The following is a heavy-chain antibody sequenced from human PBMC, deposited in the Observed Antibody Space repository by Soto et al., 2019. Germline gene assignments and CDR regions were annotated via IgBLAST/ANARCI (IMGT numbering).Heavy chain of an antibody. V-gene: IGHV3-74*03. CDR1: GLTLSTYA. J-gene: IGHJ4*02. Sequence: EVQLVESGGGLVQPGGSLRLSCAASGLTLSTYAMQWVRQGPGKGLVWVAHIHSAGITTKYAESVKGRFTISRDNAQNMRYLQMNSLRHADTAVYYSARINGGSGVRGDTPALWGQGIRVPVSS. D-gene: IGHD2-15*01. CDR3: ARINGGSGVRGDTPAL. CDR2: IHSAGITT.